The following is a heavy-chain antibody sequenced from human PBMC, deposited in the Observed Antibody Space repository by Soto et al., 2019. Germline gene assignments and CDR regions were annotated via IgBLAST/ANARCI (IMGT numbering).Heavy chain of an antibody. Sequence: GESLKISCKGSGYSFTSYWISWVRQMPGKGLEWMGRIDPSDSYANYSPSFQGHVTISADTSIRTAYLQWSSLKASDSAIYYCPRGYSSGWHEDYWGQGNLVTVSS. CDR2: IDPSDSYA. V-gene: IGHV5-10-1*01. J-gene: IGHJ4*02. CDR3: PRGYSSGWHEDY. D-gene: IGHD6-19*01. CDR1: GYSFTSYW.